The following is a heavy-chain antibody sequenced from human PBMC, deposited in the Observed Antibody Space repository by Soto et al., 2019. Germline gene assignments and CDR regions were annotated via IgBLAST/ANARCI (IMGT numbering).Heavy chain of an antibody. CDR3: AREVDTGVGGLGFNDAFDI. J-gene: IGHJ3*02. CDR1: GGSISNYY. Sequence: PSETLSLTCTISGGSISNYYWAWIRQTPGKGLEWIGCVYYSGNTNYNPSLKSRVTISVDMSKNQFSLELSSVTAADTAMYYCAREVDTGVGGLGFNDAFDIWGPGTKVTVSS. CDR2: VYYSGNT. D-gene: IGHD5-18*01. V-gene: IGHV4-59*01.